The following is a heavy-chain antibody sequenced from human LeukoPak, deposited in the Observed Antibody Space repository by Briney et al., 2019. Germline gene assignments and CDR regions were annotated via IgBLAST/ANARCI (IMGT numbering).Heavy chain of an antibody. J-gene: IGHJ4*02. V-gene: IGHV3-23*01. CDR1: GFTFSSYA. D-gene: IGHD6-19*01. CDR3: AKGRIAIYSSGWTDYFDY. Sequence: GGSLRLSCAASGFTFSSYAMSWVRQAPGKGLEWVSAISGSGGSTYYADSVQGRFTISRDNSKSTLYLQMNSLRAEDTAVYYCAKGRIAIYSSGWTDYFDYWGQGTLVTVSS. CDR2: ISGSGGST.